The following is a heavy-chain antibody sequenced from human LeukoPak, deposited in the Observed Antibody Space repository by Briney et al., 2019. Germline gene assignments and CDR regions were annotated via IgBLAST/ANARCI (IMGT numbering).Heavy chain of an antibody. CDR1: GFTFSDYY. V-gene: IGHV3-11*01. CDR2: ISGSGSTI. Sequence: GGSLRLSCAASGFTFSDYYMSWIRQAPGKGLEWVSYISGSGSTIYYADSVKGRFTISRDNAKNSLYLQMNSLRAEDTAVYYCARDGNYYGSGSSETLFDYWGQGTLVTVSS. CDR3: ARDGNYYGSGSSETLFDY. J-gene: IGHJ4*02. D-gene: IGHD3-10*01.